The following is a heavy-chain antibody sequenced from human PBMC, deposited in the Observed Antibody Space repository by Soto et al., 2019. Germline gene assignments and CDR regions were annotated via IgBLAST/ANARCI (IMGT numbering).Heavy chain of an antibody. D-gene: IGHD6-19*01. CDR1: RFTFRNHN. CDR2: ITSSPTYI. CDR3: AKVKPGIQQWLVYFDY. V-gene: IGHV3-21*01. J-gene: IGHJ4*02. Sequence: PGGSLRLSCAASRFTFRNHNMNWVRLAPGKGLEWVSSITSSPTYIYYADSVKGRFTISRDDAKNSLFLQMNSLRVEDTAVYYCAKVKPGIQQWLVYFDYWGQGTLVTVSS.